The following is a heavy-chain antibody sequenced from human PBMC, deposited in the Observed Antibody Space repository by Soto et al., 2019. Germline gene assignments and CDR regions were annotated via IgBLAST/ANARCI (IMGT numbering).Heavy chain of an antibody. CDR2: IYYSGSS. J-gene: IGHJ4*02. D-gene: IGHD3-22*01. Sequence: SETLSLTCTVSGGSVSGYYWSWIRQPPGKGLEWIGYIYYSGSSNYNPSLKSRVTIPLDTSKNQFSLRLRSVTAADTAVYYCARARYDSSGYYYFDYWGQGTLVTVSS. V-gene: IGHV4-59*02. CDR1: GGSVSGYY. CDR3: ARARYDSSGYYYFDY.